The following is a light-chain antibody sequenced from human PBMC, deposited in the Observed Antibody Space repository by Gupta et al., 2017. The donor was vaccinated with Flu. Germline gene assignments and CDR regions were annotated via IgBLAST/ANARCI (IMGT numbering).Light chain of an antibody. Sequence: TVTISSTRSSGSIASTSVQWYQQRPGSSPTTVIYDNNPRPSGIPVRFPGSIYSSSNSPSLTISRLKAEDEADYYCQSYDAANSVFGGGTKLTVL. CDR2: DNN. J-gene: IGLJ3*02. CDR3: QSYDAANSV. CDR1: SGSIASTS. V-gene: IGLV6-57*01.